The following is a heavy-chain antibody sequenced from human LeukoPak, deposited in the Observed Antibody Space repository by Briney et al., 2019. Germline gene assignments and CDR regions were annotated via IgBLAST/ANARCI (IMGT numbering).Heavy chain of an antibody. CDR2: INHSGST. CDR3: ARGSDSMVRGVIRYFDY. D-gene: IGHD3-10*01. J-gene: IGHJ4*02. V-gene: IGHV4-34*01. Sequence: SETLSLXCAVYGGSFSGYYWSWIRQPPGKGLEWIGEINHSGSTNYNPSLKSRVTISVDTSKNQFSLKLSSVTAADTAVYYCARGSDSMVRGVIRYFDYWGQGTLVTVSS. CDR1: GGSFSGYY.